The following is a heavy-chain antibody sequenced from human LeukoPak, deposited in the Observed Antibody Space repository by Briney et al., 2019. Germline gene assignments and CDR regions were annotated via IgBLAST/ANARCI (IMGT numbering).Heavy chain of an antibody. D-gene: IGHD6-13*01. V-gene: IGHV3-33*01. CDR1: GFTFSSYG. J-gene: IGHJ6*02. CDR2: IWYDGSNK. CDR3: ARDPSRWGHGMDV. Sequence: PGGSLRLSCAASGFTFSSYGMHWVRQAPGKGLEWVAVIWYDGSNKYYADSVKGRFTISRDNSKNTLYLQMNSLRAEDTAVYYCARDPSRWGHGMDVWGQGTTVTVSS.